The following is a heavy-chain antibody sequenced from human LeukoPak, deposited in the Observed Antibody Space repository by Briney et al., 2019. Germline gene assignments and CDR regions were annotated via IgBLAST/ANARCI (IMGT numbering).Heavy chain of an antibody. V-gene: IGHV4-4*07. CDR3: ARDYYGSGSYYNGRYYFDY. CDR2: IYTSGST. CDR1: GGSISIYY. Sequence: PSETLSLTCTVSGGSISIYYWSWIRQPAGKGLEWIGRIYTSGSTNYNPSLKSRVTMSVDTSKNQFSLKLSSVTAADTAVYYCARDYYGSGSYYNGRYYFDYWGQGTLVTVSS. D-gene: IGHD3-10*01. J-gene: IGHJ4*02.